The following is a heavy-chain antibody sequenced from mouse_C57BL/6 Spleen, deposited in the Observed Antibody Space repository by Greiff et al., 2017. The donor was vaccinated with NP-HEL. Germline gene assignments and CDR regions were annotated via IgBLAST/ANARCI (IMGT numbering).Heavy chain of an antibody. J-gene: IGHJ4*01. Sequence: LQESGPELVKPGASVKISCKASGYAFSSSWMNWVKQRPGKGLEWIGRIYPGDGDTNYNGKFKGKATLTADKSSSTAYMQLSSLTSEDSAFYFCARTYYSNYGAMDYWGQGTSVTVSS. CDR3: ARTYYSNYGAMDY. CDR2: IYPGDGDT. D-gene: IGHD2-5*01. CDR1: GYAFSSSW. V-gene: IGHV1-82*01.